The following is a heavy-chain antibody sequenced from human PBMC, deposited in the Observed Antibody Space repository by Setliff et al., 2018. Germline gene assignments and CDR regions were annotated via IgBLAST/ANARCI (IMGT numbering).Heavy chain of an antibody. CDR3: ARAIGDYVMDS. Sequence: GGSLRLSCVASGFTLSGYYMAWVRQSPGKGLEWISYISNGGGSFECYADSVKGRFTISRDNSKNILYLQMNSLRRDDTALYFCARAIGDYVMDSWGQGTLVTVSS. D-gene: IGHD4-17*01. CDR2: ISNGGGSFE. V-gene: IGHV3-11*01. J-gene: IGHJ4*02. CDR1: GFTLSGYY.